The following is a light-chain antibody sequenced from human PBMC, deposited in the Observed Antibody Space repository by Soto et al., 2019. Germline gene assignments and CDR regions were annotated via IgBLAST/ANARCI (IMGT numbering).Light chain of an antibody. V-gene: IGLV2-14*01. Sequence: QSVLTQPASVSGSPGQSITISCTGTSSDVGGYNYVSWYQQHPGKAPKLMIYEVSNRPSGVSNRFSGSKSGNTASLTISGLQAEDEADYYCSSYTRSSNFFFGNATKVTV. CDR1: SSDVGGYNY. J-gene: IGLJ1*01. CDR3: SSYTRSSNFF. CDR2: EVS.